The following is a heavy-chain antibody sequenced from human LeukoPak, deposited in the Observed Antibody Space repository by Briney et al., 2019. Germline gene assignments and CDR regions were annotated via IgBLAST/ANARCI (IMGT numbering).Heavy chain of an antibody. D-gene: IGHD6-19*01. CDR1: GFTLSSYS. Sequence: GGSLRLSCVASGFTLSSYSMDWVRQPPGRGLEFVSAISYNEADTYYANSVKGRFTISRDISKNTLYLQMGSLRPDDMGVYYCARVDYGSGCDSWGQGTLVTVSS. CDR2: ISYNEADT. J-gene: IGHJ4*02. V-gene: IGHV3-64*01. CDR3: ARVDYGSGCDS.